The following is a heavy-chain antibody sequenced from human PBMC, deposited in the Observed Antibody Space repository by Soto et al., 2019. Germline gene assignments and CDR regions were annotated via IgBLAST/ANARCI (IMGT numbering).Heavy chain of an antibody. D-gene: IGHD6-13*01. J-gene: IGHJ3*02. V-gene: IGHV4-39*01. Sequence: QLQLLESGPGLVKPSETLSLTCTVSGGSISTTNYYWGWIRQPPGKGLEWIGTIHYSGYTYYNPSLKYRVTISVDTSKNQFSLKMTSVTAADTAIYYCARPVGVEKQLVHDGFAIWGQGTLVTVSP. CDR3: ARPVGVEKQLVHDGFAI. CDR1: GGSISTTNYY. CDR2: IHYSGYT.